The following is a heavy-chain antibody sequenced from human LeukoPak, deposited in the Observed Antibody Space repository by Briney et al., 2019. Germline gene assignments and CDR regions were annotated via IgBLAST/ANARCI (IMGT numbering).Heavy chain of an antibody. J-gene: IGHJ4*02. CDR1: GGSISSYY. D-gene: IGHD6-19*01. CDR3: ARSGQWLVPFDY. CDR2: IYTSGST. V-gene: IGHV4-4*07. Sequence: SETLSLTCTVSGGSISSYYWSWIRQPAGKGLEWIGRIYTSGSTNYNPSLKCRVTMSVDTSKNQFSLKLSSVTAADTAVYYCARSGQWLVPFDYWGQGTLVTVSS.